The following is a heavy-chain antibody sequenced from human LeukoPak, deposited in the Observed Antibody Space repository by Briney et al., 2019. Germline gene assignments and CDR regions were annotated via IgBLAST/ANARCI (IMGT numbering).Heavy chain of an antibody. CDR3: ARGHRTWSAYHCNAMDV. J-gene: IGHJ6*02. Sequence: SQTLSLTCTVSGGSISSGSYWWSWIRQHPERGLEWIGYHYYSGNTYYNPSLKSRVSISVDTSKNQLSLTLTSVTAADTAVYYCARGHRTWSAYHCNAMDVWGQGTTVTVSS. CDR1: GGSISSGSYW. D-gene: IGHD2-8*01. CDR2: HYYSGNT. V-gene: IGHV4-31*03.